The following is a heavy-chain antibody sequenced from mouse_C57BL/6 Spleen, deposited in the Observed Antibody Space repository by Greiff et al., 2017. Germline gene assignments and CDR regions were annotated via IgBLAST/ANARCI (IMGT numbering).Heavy chain of an antibody. Sequence: QVQLQQSGAELARPGASVKLSCKASGYTFTSYGISWVKQRTGQGLEWIGEIYPRSGNTYFNEKFKGKATLTADKSSSTAYMELRSLTSEDSAVYFCARRGDGYYAMDYWGQGTSVTVSS. D-gene: IGHD3-3*01. CDR2: IYPRSGNT. CDR1: GYTFTSYG. CDR3: ARRGDGYYAMDY. J-gene: IGHJ4*01. V-gene: IGHV1-81*01.